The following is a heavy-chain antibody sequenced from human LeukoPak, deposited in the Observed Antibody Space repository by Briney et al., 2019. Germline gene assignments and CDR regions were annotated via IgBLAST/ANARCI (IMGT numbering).Heavy chain of an antibody. J-gene: IGHJ5*02. Sequence: GGSLRLSCGASGFTFSNAWMSWVRQAPGKGLEWVGRIKTKIDGGTTDYAAPVKGRFTISRDNYKNTVYLQMNSLRVEDTAEYYCAKENDYGDDHWGQGTLVTVSS. D-gene: IGHD4-17*01. CDR3: AKENDYGDDH. CDR1: GFTFSNAW. V-gene: IGHV3-15*01. CDR2: IKTKIDGGTT.